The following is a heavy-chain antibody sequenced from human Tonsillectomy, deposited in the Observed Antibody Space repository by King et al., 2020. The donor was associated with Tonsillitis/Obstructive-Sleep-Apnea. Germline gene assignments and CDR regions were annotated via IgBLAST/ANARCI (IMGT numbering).Heavy chain of an antibody. J-gene: IGHJ6*03. CDR3: ARERRMKYYMDV. CDR1: GFTFSEYG. CDR2: ISRDGSSN. V-gene: IGHV3-30*03. D-gene: IGHD2/OR15-2a*01. Sequence: VQLVESGGGVVQPGRSLRLSCAASGFTFSEYGMYWVRQAPGKGLDWVAAISRDGSSNFYSDSVRGRFAISRDNSKSTLYLQLNSVTAGDTALYYCARERRMKYYMDVWGKGTTVTVSS.